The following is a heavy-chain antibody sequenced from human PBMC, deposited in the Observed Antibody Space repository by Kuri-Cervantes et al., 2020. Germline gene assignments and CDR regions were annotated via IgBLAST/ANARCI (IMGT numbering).Heavy chain of an antibody. V-gene: IGHV5-51*01. J-gene: IGHJ3*02. CDR1: GYSFTSYW. Sequence: KVSCKGSGYSFTSYWIGWVRQMPGKGLGWMGIIYPGDSDTRYSPSFQGQVTISADKSISTAYLQWSSLKASDTAMYYCARQEGPYYYDSSGYLRAFDIWGQGTLVTVSS. D-gene: IGHD3-22*01. CDR3: ARQEGPYYYDSSGYLRAFDI. CDR2: IYPGDSDT.